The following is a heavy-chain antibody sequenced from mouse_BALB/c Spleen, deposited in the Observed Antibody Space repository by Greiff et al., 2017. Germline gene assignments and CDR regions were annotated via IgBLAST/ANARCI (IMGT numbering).Heavy chain of an antibody. J-gene: IGHJ4*01. CDR3: ARGASWDGNWPMDY. CDR2: ISSGGSYT. D-gene: IGHD4-1*01. CDR1: GFTFSSYA. V-gene: IGHV5-9-4*01. Sequence: EVLLVESGGGLVKPGGSLKLSCAASGFTFSSYAMSWVRQSPEKRLEWVAEISSGGSYTYYPDTVTGRFTISSDNAKNTLYLEMSSLRSEDTAMYDSARGASWDGNWPMDYWGQGTSVTVSS.